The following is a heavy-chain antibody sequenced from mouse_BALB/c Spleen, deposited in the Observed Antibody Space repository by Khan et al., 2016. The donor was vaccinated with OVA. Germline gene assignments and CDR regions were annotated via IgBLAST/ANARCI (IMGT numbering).Heavy chain of an antibody. Sequence: VRLQQSGAELARPGASVKMSCKASGYTFTSNTMHWVKQRPGQGLEWIGYINPRSSYTNYNQKFKDKATLTADKSSSTAYMQLSSLTSEDSAVYYCARRTTEYTMDYWGQGTSVTVSS. CDR1: GYTFTSNT. CDR3: ARRTTEYTMDY. D-gene: IGHD2-14*01. CDR2: INPRSSYT. V-gene: IGHV1-4*01. J-gene: IGHJ4*01.